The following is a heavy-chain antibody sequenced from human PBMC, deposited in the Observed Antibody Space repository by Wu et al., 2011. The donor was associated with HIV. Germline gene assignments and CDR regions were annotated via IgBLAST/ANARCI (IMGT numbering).Heavy chain of an antibody. J-gene: IGHJ4*02. V-gene: IGHV1-69*14. CDR3: ARDFGGDEDS. Sequence: QVQLVQSGAEVKKPGSSVKVSCKASGGTFNSYGIAGCDEAPGQGLEWMGGIIPIFGTTNYAQKFQGRVTITADKSTTTAYMELSSLRSEDTAVYYCARDFGGDEDSWGQGTLVTVSS. CDR1: GGTFNSYG. D-gene: IGHD2-21*01. CDR2: IIPIFGTT.